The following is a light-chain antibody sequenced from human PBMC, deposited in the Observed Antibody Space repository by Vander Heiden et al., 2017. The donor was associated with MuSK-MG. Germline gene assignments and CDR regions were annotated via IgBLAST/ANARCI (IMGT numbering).Light chain of an antibody. V-gene: IGLV3-19*01. CDR2: GKN. CDR1: SLKSFY. Sequence: SSELTQDPAVSVALGQTVRITCQGDSLKSFYASWYQQKPGQAPAVVIYGKNNRPSGIPDRFSGSGSGNTASLTITGAQAEDEGDYYCNSRDSSGNLVVFGGGTKLTVL. CDR3: NSRDSSGNLVV. J-gene: IGLJ2*01.